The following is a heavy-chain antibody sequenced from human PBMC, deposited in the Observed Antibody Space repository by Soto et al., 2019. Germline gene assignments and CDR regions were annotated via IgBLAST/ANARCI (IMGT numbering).Heavy chain of an antibody. D-gene: IGHD5-12*01. CDR3: ARGHIVATILDY. Sequence: EVQLVESGGALVQPGGSLRLSCAASGFIFSNYENSWVRQAPGKGLEWVSYIDHSGTTIYYADSVKGRFTISRDNAKNSLFLQMNSLRAEDTAVYYCARGHIVATILDYWGQGTLVTVSS. J-gene: IGHJ4*02. CDR1: GFIFSNYE. V-gene: IGHV3-48*03. CDR2: IDHSGTTI.